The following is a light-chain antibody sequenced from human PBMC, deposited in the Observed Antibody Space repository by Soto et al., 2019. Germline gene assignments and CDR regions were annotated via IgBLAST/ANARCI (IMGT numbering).Light chain of an antibody. J-gene: IGKJ4*01. CDR1: HNINNY. Sequence: DIQMTQSPSSLSASVGDRVTITCQASHNINNYLNWYQQKPGRAPKLLIYDASNLETGVPSRFSGSGSGTDFTFTISSLQPEDSAVYCCQQYDNLPPLTFGGGTKVEI. CDR3: QQYDNLPPLT. V-gene: IGKV1-33*01. CDR2: DAS.